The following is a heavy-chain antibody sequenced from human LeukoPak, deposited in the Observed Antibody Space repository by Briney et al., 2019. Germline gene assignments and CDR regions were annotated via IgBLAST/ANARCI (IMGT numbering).Heavy chain of an antibody. D-gene: IGHD3-16*01. CDR2: ISSSSSYK. Sequence: GGSLRLSCAASGFTFSSYAMSWVRQAPGKGLEWVSSISSSSSYKYYADSVKGRFTISRDNAKNSLHLQMNSLRAEDTAVYYCAKEAMGYYYYMDVWGKGTTVTVSS. V-gene: IGHV3-21*01. CDR3: AKEAMGYYYYMDV. J-gene: IGHJ6*03. CDR1: GFTFSSYA.